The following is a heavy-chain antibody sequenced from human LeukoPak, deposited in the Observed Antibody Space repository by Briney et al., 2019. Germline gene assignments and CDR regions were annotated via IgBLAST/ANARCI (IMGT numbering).Heavy chain of an antibody. D-gene: IGHD3-22*01. CDR1: GDSVSSNSAA. J-gene: IGHJ3*02. Sequence: SQTLSLTCAISGDSVSSNSAAWNWIRQSPSRGLEWLGRTYYRSKWYNDYAVSVKSRITINPDTSKNQFSLQLNSVTPEDTAVYYCARERGGITMIVVISPAFDIWGQGTMVTVSS. V-gene: IGHV6-1*01. CDR2: TYYRSKWYN. CDR3: ARERGGITMIVVISPAFDI.